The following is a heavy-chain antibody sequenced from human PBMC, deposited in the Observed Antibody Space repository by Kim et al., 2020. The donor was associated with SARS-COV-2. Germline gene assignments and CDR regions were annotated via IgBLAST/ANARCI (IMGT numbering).Heavy chain of an antibody. CDR3: ARDLPGSLEQRPFDY. V-gene: IGHV1-2*02. CDR2: SNLNTGGT. CDR1: GYIFTGYF. J-gene: IGHJ4*02. Sequence: ASVKVSCKASGYIFTGYFMHWVRQAPGQGLEWMGWSNLNTGGTKYGQKFQGRVTMTRDTSSSTAYMELSSLTSDDTAVYYCARDLPGSLEQRPFDYWGQGAPVAVSS. D-gene: IGHD6-25*01.